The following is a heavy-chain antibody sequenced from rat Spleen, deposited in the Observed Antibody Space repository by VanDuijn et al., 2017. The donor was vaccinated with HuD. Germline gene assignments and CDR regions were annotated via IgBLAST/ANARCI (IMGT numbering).Heavy chain of an antibody. Sequence: EVQLVESDGGLVQPGSSLKLSCAASGFTFSDYYMAWVRQGPTKGLEWVARISYDGTSTYYRDSVKGRFTISRDNAKSTLSLQMDSLRSEDTATYYCARRHYGYTDYFDYWGQGVMVTVSS. V-gene: IGHV5-29*01. D-gene: IGHD1-9*01. CDR2: ISYDGTST. CDR3: ARRHYGYTDYFDY. J-gene: IGHJ2*01. CDR1: GFTFSDYY.